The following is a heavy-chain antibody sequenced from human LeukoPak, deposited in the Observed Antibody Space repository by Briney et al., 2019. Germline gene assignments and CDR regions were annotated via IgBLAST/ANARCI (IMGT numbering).Heavy chain of an antibody. V-gene: IGHV1-8*01. D-gene: IGHD3-10*01. CDR3: ARGLRLYNSGIGY. CDR1: GYTFTSYD. Sequence: ASVKVSCKASGYTFTSYDINWVRQATGQGLERMGWMNPNSGNTGYAQKFQGRVTMTRNTSISTAYMELRSLRSEDTAVYYCARGLRLYNSGIGYWGQGTLVTVSS. J-gene: IGHJ4*02. CDR2: MNPNSGNT.